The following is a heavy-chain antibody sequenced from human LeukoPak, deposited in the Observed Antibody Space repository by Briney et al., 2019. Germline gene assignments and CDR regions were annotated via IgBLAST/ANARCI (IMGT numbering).Heavy chain of an antibody. CDR1: GGSFSGYY. J-gene: IGHJ4*02. CDR2: INHSGST. CDR3: ARGFPGGVESVVVAATENDY. Sequence: PSETLSLTRAVYGGSFSGYYWSWIRQPPEKGLEWIGEINHSGSTNYNPSLKSRVTISVDTSKNQFSLKLSSVTAADTAVYYCARGFPGGVESVVVAATENDYWGQGTLVTVSS. D-gene: IGHD2-15*01. V-gene: IGHV4-34*01.